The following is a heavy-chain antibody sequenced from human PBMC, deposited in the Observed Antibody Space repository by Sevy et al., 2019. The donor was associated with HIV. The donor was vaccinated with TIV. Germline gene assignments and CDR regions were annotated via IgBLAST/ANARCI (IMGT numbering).Heavy chain of an antibody. V-gene: IGHV1-24*01. Sequence: GASVKVSCKVSGYTLTELSMHWVRQAPGKGLEWMGGFDPEDGETIYAQKFQGRVTMTEDTSTDTAYMELSSLRSEDTAVYYCATPRGYDSSGYYYDAFDIWGQGTMVTVSS. D-gene: IGHD3-22*01. CDR2: FDPEDGET. CDR3: ATPRGYDSSGYYYDAFDI. CDR1: GYTLTELS. J-gene: IGHJ3*02.